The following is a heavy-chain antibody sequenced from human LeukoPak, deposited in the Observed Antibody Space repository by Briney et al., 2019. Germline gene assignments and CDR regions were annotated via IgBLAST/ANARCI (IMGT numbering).Heavy chain of an antibody. Sequence: SETLSLTCAVYGGSFSGYYWTWTRQPPGKGLEWIGEINHSGSTKYNPSLKSRVTISVDTSRNQFSLKLSSVTAADTAVYYCARAPRATMVRGVPFDSWGQGTLVTVSS. D-gene: IGHD3-10*01. CDR3: ARAPRATMVRGVPFDS. J-gene: IGHJ4*02. CDR1: GGSFSGYY. CDR2: INHSGST. V-gene: IGHV4-34*01.